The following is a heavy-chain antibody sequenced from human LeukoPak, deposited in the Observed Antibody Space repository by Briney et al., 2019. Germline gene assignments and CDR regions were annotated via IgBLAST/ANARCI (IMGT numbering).Heavy chain of an antibody. V-gene: IGHV3-48*01. J-gene: IGHJ6*03. CDR3: ARVHQGGDSYYMDV. D-gene: IGHD4-17*01. CDR2: ISSSGSTI. CDR1: GFTFSSYE. Sequence: GGSLRLSCAASGFTFSSYEMNWVRQAPGKGLEWVSYISSSGSTIYYADSVKGRFTISRDNSKNTLYLQMNSLRAEDTAVYYCARVHQGGDSYYMDVWGKGTTVTISS.